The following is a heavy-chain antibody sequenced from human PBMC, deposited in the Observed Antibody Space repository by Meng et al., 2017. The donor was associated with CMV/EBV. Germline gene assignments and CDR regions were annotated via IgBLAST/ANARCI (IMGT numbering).Heavy chain of an antibody. CDR1: GGSISSSSYY. CDR3: ARYNWNFDYYYGMDV. J-gene: IGHJ6*02. V-gene: IGHV4-39*07. D-gene: IGHD1-7*01. Sequence: SETLSLTCTVSGGSISSSSYYWGWIRQPPGKGLEWIGSIYYSGSTNYNPSLKSRVTISVDTSKNQFSLKLSSVTAADTAVYYCARYNWNFDYYYGMDVWGQGTTVTVSS. CDR2: IYYSGST.